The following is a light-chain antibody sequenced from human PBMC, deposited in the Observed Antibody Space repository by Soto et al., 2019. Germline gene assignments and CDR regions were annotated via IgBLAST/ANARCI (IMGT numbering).Light chain of an antibody. CDR1: QNIGSW. CDR3: HQDNSFSSWT. Sequence: DIPMTQTPSTLSASVGDRVTITCRASQNIGSWLAWHQQKPGKAPKSLIYKASTLAGGVPSRFSGSGSGPEFPLTTSRLQPDDFATYYCHQDNSFSSWTFGKGNKVDIK. CDR2: KAS. V-gene: IGKV1-5*03. J-gene: IGKJ1*01.